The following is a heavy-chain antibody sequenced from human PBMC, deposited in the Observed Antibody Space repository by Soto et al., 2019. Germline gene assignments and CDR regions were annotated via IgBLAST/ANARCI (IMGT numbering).Heavy chain of an antibody. Sequence: EVQLDESGGALVQPGRSLRLSCAASGFTFDDYAMHWVRQVLGKGLEWVSSISWHSGNIGYADSVKGLFTTSRDNAKNSLYLQMNSLRPEDTALYYCVRSKGGYSYGTPFDYWGQGTLVTVSS. D-gene: IGHD5-18*01. CDR2: ISWHSGNI. V-gene: IGHV3-9*01. CDR1: GFTFDDYA. J-gene: IGHJ4*02. CDR3: VRSKGGYSYGTPFDY.